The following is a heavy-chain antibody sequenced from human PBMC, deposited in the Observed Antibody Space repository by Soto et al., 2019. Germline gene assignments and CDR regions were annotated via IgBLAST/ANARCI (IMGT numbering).Heavy chain of an antibody. CDR1: GFSLSTSGVG. Sequence: QITLKESGPTLVKPTQTLTLTCTFSGFSLSTSGVGVGWIRQPPGKALEWLALIYWDDDKRYSPSLKSRLTITKDTAKNQVVLTMTNMDPVDTATSYCAHMGGSPKIAGFQVYFDYWGQGTLVTVSS. CDR3: AHMGGSPKIAGFQVYFDY. CDR2: IYWDDDK. D-gene: IGHD3-16*01. V-gene: IGHV2-5*02. J-gene: IGHJ4*02.